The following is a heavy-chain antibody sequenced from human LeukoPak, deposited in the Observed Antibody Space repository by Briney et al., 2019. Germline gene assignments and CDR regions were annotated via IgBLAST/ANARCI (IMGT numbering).Heavy chain of an antibody. J-gene: IGHJ5*02. V-gene: IGHV1-2*02. CDR1: GYTFTGYY. CDR2: ITPNSGGT. CDR3: ARARGIVVVVAAPPGGRFDP. Sequence: GASVKVSCKASGYTFTGYYMHWVRQAPGQGLEWMGWITPNSGGTNYAQKFQGRVTMTRDTSISTAYMELSRLRSDDTAVYYCARARGIVVVVAAPPGGRFDPWGQGTLVTVSS. D-gene: IGHD2-15*01.